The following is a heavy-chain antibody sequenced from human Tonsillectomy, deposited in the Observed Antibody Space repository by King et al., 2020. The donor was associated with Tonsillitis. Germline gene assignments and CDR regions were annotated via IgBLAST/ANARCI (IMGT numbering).Heavy chain of an antibody. Sequence: VQLQESGPGLVKPSQTLSLTCAVSGGSISSGGYSWSWIRQPPGKGLEWIGYIYYSGSTYYNPSLKSRVTISVDTSKNQFSLKLSSVTAADTAVYYCARGGSYCSGGSCYTYYFDYWGQGTLVTVSS. CDR1: GGSISSGGYS. CDR3: ARGGSYCSGGSCYTYYFDY. CDR2: IYYSGST. J-gene: IGHJ4*02. V-gene: IGHV4-30-4*07. D-gene: IGHD2-15*01.